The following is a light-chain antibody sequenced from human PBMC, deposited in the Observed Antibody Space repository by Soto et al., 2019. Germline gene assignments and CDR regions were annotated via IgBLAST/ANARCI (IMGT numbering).Light chain of an antibody. Sequence: QSVLTQPPSASGTPGQRVIISCSGSNSNIGYSRVSWYQQIPGTAPKLLIYSNDQRPSGVPDRFSASKSGTSASLAISGLQPEDEADYYCAAWDASLNGLFGGGTKLTVL. CDR3: AAWDASLNGL. CDR1: NSNIGYSR. V-gene: IGLV1-44*01. J-gene: IGLJ2*01. CDR2: SND.